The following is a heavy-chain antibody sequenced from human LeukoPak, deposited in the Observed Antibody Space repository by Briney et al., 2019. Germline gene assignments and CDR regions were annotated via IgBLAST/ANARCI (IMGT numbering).Heavy chain of an antibody. CDR3: ARDLSVGAKPDLGFDY. J-gene: IGHJ4*02. CDR2: ISSSSSYI. CDR1: GFTFSSYS. Sequence: GGSLRLSCAASGFTFSSYSMNWVRQAPGKGLEWVSSISSSSSYIYYADSVKGRFTISRDNAKNSLYLQMNSLRAEDTAVYYCARDLSVGAKPDLGFDYWGQGTLVTVSS. V-gene: IGHV3-21*01. D-gene: IGHD1-26*01.